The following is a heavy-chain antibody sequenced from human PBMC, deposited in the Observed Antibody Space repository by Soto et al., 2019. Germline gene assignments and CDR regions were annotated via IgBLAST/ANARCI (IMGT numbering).Heavy chain of an antibody. Sequence: QVQLVQSGAEVKTPGASVKVSCKASGYTFTDYDINWVRQAPGQGLEWVGRMNPNSGRTDYAQKFQARVTMTRDTSISTAHLELSSLGYEDTAVFYCSTWGRNGWYTGFFWGQGTLVTVAS. J-gene: IGHJ4*02. CDR2: MNPNSGRT. CDR3: STWGRNGWYTGFF. CDR1: GYTFTDYD. D-gene: IGHD6-19*01. V-gene: IGHV1-8*01.